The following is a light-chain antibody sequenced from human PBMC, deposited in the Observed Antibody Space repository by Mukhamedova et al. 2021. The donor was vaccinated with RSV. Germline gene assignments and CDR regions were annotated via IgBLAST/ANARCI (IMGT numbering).Light chain of an antibody. J-gene: IGKJ2*01. Sequence: LSCRASQSVSSNYLAWYQRKPGQAPRLLIYDASSRATGIPDRFSGSGSGTDFTLTISRLEPEDFAVYYCQQYGSSPYTFGHGTKL. CDR2: DAS. CDR1: QSVSSNY. CDR3: QQYGSSPYT. V-gene: IGKV3-20*01.